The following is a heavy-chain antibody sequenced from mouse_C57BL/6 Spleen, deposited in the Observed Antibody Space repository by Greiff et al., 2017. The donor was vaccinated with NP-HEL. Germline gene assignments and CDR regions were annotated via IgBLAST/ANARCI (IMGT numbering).Heavy chain of an antibody. CDR1: GYTFTSYW. D-gene: IGHD1-1*01. CDR3: ARGGTVVATYWDEDFDY. V-gene: IGHV1-72*01. CDR2: IDPNSGGT. Sequence: QVQLQQPGAELVKPGASVKLSCKASGYTFTSYWMHWVKQRPGRGLEWIGRIDPNSGGTKYNEKFKSKATLTVDKPSSTAYMQLSSLTSEDSAVYYCARGGTVVATYWDEDFDYWGQGTTLTVSS. J-gene: IGHJ2*01.